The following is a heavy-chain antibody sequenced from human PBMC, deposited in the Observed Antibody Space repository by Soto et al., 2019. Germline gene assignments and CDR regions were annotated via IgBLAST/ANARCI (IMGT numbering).Heavy chain of an antibody. J-gene: IGHJ4*02. D-gene: IGHD3-16*01. CDR1: GFTFSSYG. V-gene: IGHV3-30*18. CDR3: AKSGSYYMGEYYFDY. Sequence: QVQLVESGGGVVQPGRSLRLSCAASGFTFSSYGMHWVRQAPGKGLEWVAVISYDGSNKYYADSVKGRFTISRDNSKNTLYLQMNSLRAEDTAVYYCAKSGSYYMGEYYFDYGGQGTLVTVSS. CDR2: ISYDGSNK.